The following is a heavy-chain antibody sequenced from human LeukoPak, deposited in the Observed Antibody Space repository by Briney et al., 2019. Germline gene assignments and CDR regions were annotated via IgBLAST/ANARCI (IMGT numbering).Heavy chain of an antibody. CDR3: ARVWSRGGYFDY. D-gene: IGHD3-3*01. CDR1: GYTFTSYD. J-gene: IGHJ4*02. Sequence: ASVKVSCKASGYTFTSYDINWVRQATGQGLEWMGGIIPIFGTANYAQKFQGRVTITTDESTSTAYMELSSLRSEDTAVYYCARVWSRGGYFDYWGQGTLVTVSS. V-gene: IGHV1-69*05. CDR2: IIPIFGTA.